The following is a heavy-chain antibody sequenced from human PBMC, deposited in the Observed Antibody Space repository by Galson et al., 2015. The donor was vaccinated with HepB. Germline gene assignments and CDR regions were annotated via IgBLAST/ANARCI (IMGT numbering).Heavy chain of an antibody. CDR1: GSSFTSYW. Sequence: QSGAEAKKPGESLKTSCKGSGSSFTSYWIGWVRQMPGKGLEWMGIIYPGDSETRYRPSFQGQVTISADKSISTAYLQWISLKASDTAMYYCASSYNSGWSGDYWGQGTLVTVSS. CDR3: ASSYNSGWSGDY. J-gene: IGHJ4*02. D-gene: IGHD6-19*01. CDR2: IYPGDSET. V-gene: IGHV5-51*01.